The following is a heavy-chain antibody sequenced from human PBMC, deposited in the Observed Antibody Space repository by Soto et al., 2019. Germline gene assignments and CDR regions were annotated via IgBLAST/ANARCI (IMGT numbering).Heavy chain of an antibody. V-gene: IGHV3-30*18. CDR1: GFTFSSYG. J-gene: IGHJ3*02. CDR3: AKVGVGETPYAFDI. D-gene: IGHD1-26*01. Sequence: VQLLESGGGLVQPGGSLRLSCAASGFTFSSYGMHWVRQAPGKGLEWVAVISYDGSNKYYADSVKGRFTISRDNSKNTLYLQMNSLRAEDTAVYYCAKVGVGETPYAFDIWGQGTMVTVSS. CDR2: ISYDGSNK.